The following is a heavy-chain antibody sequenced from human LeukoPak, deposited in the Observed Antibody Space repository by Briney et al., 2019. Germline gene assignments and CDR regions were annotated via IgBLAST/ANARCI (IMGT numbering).Heavy chain of an antibody. V-gene: IGHV3-30*02. CDR1: GFTFSSYG. D-gene: IGHD3-9*01. CDR3: ARSLYYDILTGYSGAPGY. Sequence: GGSLRLSCAASGFTFSSYGMHWVRQAPGKGLEWVAFIRYDGSNKYYADSVKGRFTISRDNSKNTLYLQMGSLRAEDMAVYYCARSLYYDILTGYSGAPGYWGQGTLVTVSS. CDR2: IRYDGSNK. J-gene: IGHJ4*02.